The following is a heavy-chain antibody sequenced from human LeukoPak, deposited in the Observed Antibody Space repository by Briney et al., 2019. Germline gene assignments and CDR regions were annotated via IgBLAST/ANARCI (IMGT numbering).Heavy chain of an antibody. Sequence: GGSLRLSCAASGFTFSSYAMSWVRQAPGKGLEWVSAISGSGGSTYYADSVKGRFTISRDNSKNTLYLQMNSLRAEDTAVYYCARGNPGIVGATSYDYWGQGTLVTVSS. CDR1: GFTFSSYA. CDR3: ARGNPGIVGATSYDY. CDR2: ISGSGGST. D-gene: IGHD1-26*01. J-gene: IGHJ4*02. V-gene: IGHV3-23*01.